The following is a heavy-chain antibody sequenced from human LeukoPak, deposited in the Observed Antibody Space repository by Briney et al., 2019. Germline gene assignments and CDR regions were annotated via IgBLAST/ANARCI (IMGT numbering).Heavy chain of an antibody. J-gene: IGHJ4*02. V-gene: IGHV3-73*01. CDR1: GFTFSGSA. Sequence: GGSPRLSCAASGFTFSGSALHWVRQASGKGLEWVGRIRSTANGYATAYAASVKSRFTISRDDSKNTAYLQMDSLKTEDTAVYYCTGNYYGSGSYADFDYWGQGTLVTVSS. D-gene: IGHD3-10*01. CDR3: TGNYYGSGSYADFDY. CDR2: IRSTANGYAT.